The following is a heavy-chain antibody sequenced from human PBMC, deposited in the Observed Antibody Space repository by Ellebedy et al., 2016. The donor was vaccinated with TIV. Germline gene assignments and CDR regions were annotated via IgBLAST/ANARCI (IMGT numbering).Heavy chain of an antibody. CDR2: IYSAGNT. D-gene: IGHD3/OR15-3a*01. Sequence: GGSLRLSCAVSGFSLSANYMSWVRQAQGKGLEWVSFIYSAGNTYYADSVKGRFTISRDTSKNTVFLQMNTLRAEDTAVYYCARVDLGLAFDYWGRGALVTVSS. CDR1: GFSLSANY. V-gene: IGHV3-53*01. CDR3: ARVDLGLAFDY. J-gene: IGHJ4*02.